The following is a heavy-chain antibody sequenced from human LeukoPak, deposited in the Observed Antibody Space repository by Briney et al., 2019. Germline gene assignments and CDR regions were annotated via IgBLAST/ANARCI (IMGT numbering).Heavy chain of an antibody. V-gene: IGHV4-59*01. D-gene: IGHD1-26*01. CDR2: IYYSVTT. CDR1: GGPINNYY. Sequence: SETLSLTCTVSGGPINNYYWTWIRQPPGKGLEWIGYIYYSVTTNYNPSLKSRVTISVDTSKNQFSLNLSPVTAADTAVYYCARAGANRGSYWLIDYWGQGTLVTVSS. J-gene: IGHJ4*02. CDR3: ARAGANRGSYWLIDY.